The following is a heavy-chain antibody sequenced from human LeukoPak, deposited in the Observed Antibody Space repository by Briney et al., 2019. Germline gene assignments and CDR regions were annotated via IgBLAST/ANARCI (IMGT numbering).Heavy chain of an antibody. J-gene: IGHJ4*02. CDR2: IKEDGSVT. Sequence: GGSLRLSCAASGFTFNSYWMSWVRQAPGKGLEWVATIKEDGSVTFYVDSEKGRFSISRDNSKNSLYLQMNSLRAEDTAVYYCARYPRCFDYWGQGSLVTVSS. D-gene: IGHD4-17*01. CDR1: GFTFNSYW. CDR3: ARYPRCFDY. V-gene: IGHV3-7*03.